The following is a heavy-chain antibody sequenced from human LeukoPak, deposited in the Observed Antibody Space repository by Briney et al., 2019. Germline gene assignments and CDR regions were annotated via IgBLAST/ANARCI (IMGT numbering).Heavy chain of an antibody. CDR1: GFTFSSYW. Sequence: PGGSLRLSCAASGFTFSSYWMHWARQAPGKGLVWVSRINSDGSSTTYADSVKGRFTISRDNSKNTLYLQMNSLRAEDTAVYYCAKVPYSSGWYFFDYWGQGTLVTVSS. CDR3: AKVPYSSGWYFFDY. D-gene: IGHD6-19*01. V-gene: IGHV3-74*01. CDR2: INSDGSST. J-gene: IGHJ4*02.